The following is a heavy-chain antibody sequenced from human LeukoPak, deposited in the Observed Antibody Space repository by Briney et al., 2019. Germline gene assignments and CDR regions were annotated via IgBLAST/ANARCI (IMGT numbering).Heavy chain of an antibody. CDR2: ISSSSSYI. Sequence: VRSPSLSCAASGFTSSSYSMTWVRQAPGQRLKWVSSISSSSSYIYYADSVKGRFTISRDNAKNSLYLQMNSLRAEDTAVYYCAREGAEYSSSFFPVDYWGQGTLVTVSS. J-gene: IGHJ4*02. CDR3: AREGAEYSSSFFPVDY. V-gene: IGHV3-21*01. D-gene: IGHD6-6*01. CDR1: GFTSSSYS.